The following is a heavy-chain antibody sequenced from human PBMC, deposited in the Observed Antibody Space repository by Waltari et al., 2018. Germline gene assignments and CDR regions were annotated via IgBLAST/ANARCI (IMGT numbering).Heavy chain of an antibody. D-gene: IGHD3-10*01. CDR1: GCVVTENY. J-gene: IGHJ4*02. CDR3: ARHFRGVLGSYFDYLDY. CDR2: LQSGGEP. V-gene: IGHV3-53*01. Sequence: EVQLVESGGGLVQAGGSLRLSCATSGCVVTENYLTWVRQAPGKGLEWVSVLQSGGEPLYSDSVRGRFTFSRDDSKGTFYLQMTNLRVEDTAMYYCARHFRGVLGSYFDYLDYWGQGTLVTVSS.